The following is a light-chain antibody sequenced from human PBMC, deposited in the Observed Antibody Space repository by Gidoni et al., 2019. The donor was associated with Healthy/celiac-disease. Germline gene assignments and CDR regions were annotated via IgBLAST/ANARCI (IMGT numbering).Light chain of an antibody. V-gene: IGKV3-11*01. J-gene: IGKJ2*04. CDR3: QQRSNWPCS. CDR1: QSVSSY. CDR2: DAS. Sequence: EIVLTQSPATLSLSPGERATLSCRASQSVSSYLAWYQQKPGQAPRLLIYDASNRATGIPARISGSGSGTDFTLTISSLEPEDFAVYYWQQRSNWPCSFGQGTKLEIK.